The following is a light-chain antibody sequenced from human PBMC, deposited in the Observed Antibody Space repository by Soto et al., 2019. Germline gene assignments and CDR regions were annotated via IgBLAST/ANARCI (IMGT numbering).Light chain of an antibody. Sequence: QSALTQPPSASGSPGQSVTISCTGTSSDVGGYNYVSWYQQHPGKAPKLMIYEVSKRPSGVPDRFSGSKSGNTASLTVSGLQAGDEADYYCSSYAGSNNLGFGGGTKVTVL. J-gene: IGLJ2*01. CDR3: SSYAGSNNLG. V-gene: IGLV2-8*01. CDR1: SSDVGGYNY. CDR2: EVS.